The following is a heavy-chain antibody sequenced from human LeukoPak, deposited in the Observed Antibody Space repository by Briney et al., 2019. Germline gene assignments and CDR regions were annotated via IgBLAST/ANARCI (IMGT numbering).Heavy chain of an antibody. V-gene: IGHV4-59*12. CDR3: ARGRLGSSWYRPLDY. Sequence: SETLSLTCTVSGGSISSYYWSWIRQPPGKGLEWIGYIYYSGSTNYNPSLKSRVTISVDTSKNQFSLKLSSVTAADTAVYYCARGRLGSSWYRPLDYWGQGTLVTVSS. D-gene: IGHD6-13*01. CDR2: IYYSGST. CDR1: GGSISSYY. J-gene: IGHJ4*02.